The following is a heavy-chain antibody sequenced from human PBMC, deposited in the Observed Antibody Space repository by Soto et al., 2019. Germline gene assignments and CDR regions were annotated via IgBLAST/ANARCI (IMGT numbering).Heavy chain of an antibody. D-gene: IGHD1-26*01. Sequence: SETLSLTCTVSGGSISSYYWSWIRQPPGKGLEWIGYIYYSGSTNYNPSIKSRVTISVDTSKNQFSLKLSSVTAADTAVYYCAREGESGSYYLQAFDIWGQGTMVTVSS. CDR3: AREGESGSYYLQAFDI. CDR2: IYYSGST. J-gene: IGHJ3*02. V-gene: IGHV4-59*01. CDR1: GGSISSYY.